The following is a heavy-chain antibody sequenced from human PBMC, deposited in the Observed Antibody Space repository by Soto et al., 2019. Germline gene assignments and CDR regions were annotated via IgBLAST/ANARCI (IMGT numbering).Heavy chain of an antibody. CDR3: AKGGSGSYSNAFDI. Sequence: SEILSLTCTVSGGSISSSSYYWGWIRQPPGKGLEWIGSIYYSGSTYYNPSLKSRVTISVDTSKNQFSLKLSSVTAADTAVYFCAKGGSGSYSNAFDIWGKGTMVPSPQ. CDR1: GGSISSSSYY. CDR2: IYYSGST. V-gene: IGHV4-39*01. D-gene: IGHD3-10*01. J-gene: IGHJ3*02.